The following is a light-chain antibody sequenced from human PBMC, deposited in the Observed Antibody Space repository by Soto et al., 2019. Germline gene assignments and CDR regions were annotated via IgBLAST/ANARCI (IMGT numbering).Light chain of an antibody. CDR1: QSVDSSY. Sequence: EIVLTQSPGTLSLSPGERASLSCRASQSVDSSYLAWYQHKPGQAPRVLIYGTSSRADGIPDRFSGSGSGTDFTLTINRLEPEDSAVYYCQQYDGSPYTFGQGTKLEI. V-gene: IGKV3-20*01. CDR2: GTS. J-gene: IGKJ2*01. CDR3: QQYDGSPYT.